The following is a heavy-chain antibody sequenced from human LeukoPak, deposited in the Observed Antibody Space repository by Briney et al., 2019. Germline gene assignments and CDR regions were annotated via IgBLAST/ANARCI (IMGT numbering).Heavy chain of an antibody. CDR3: ARNGRSLDY. D-gene: IGHD2-15*01. CDR2: IKVDGSET. CDR1: GFTFSGFW. J-gene: IGHJ4*02. Sequence: GGSLRLSCAASGFTFSGFWMSWVRQAPGKGLEWVASIKVDGSETYYVDSVKGRFTISRDNAKNSLLLQMSSLRAEDTAVYYCARNGRSLDYWGQGTLVTVSS. V-gene: IGHV3-7*01.